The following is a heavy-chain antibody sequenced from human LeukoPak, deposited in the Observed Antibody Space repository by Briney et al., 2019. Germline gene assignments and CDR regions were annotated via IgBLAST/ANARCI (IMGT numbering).Heavy chain of an antibody. V-gene: IGHV4-59*01. CDR3: ARRLAVTGRYYCDY. CDR2: IYYSGIT. D-gene: IGHD4-11*01. Sequence: PSETLSLTCTVSGGSISTYYWTWIRQPPERGLEWIGYIYYSGITNYNPSLKSRVTMSVDTSRNQFSLRLNSVTAADTAVYYCARRLAVTGRYYCDYWGQGSLVTVSS. CDR1: GGSISTYY. J-gene: IGHJ4*02.